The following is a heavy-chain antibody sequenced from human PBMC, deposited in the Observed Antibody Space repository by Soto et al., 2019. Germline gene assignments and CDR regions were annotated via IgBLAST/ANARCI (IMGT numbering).Heavy chain of an antibody. CDR2: ISADGAGT. V-gene: IGHV3-23*01. D-gene: IGHD6-13*01. Sequence: PGWSLRLSCAASVFTFNTYAMNWFRQAPGKGLEWVSAISADGAGTYYADSVKGRFTISRDNSKNTLSLQMNSLRAEDTAIFYCARISSSSCTDYWGQGTLVTVSS. CDR3: ARISSSSCTDY. J-gene: IGHJ4*02. CDR1: VFTFNTYA.